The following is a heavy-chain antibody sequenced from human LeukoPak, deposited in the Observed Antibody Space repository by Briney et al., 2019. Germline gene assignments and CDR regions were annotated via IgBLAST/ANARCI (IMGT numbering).Heavy chain of an antibody. CDR2: ISSGGETI. V-gene: IGHV3-48*01. CDR3: ARDGRAVAFDI. J-gene: IGHJ3*02. CDR1: GVTISGDS. Sequence: GGSLRLSCIASGVTISGDSMNWVRQAPGMGLEWLSYISSGGETIYYADSVKGRVTIFRDNAKNSLYLQMDSLRAEDTAVYYCARDGRAVAFDIWGQGTMVTVSS. D-gene: IGHD6-19*01.